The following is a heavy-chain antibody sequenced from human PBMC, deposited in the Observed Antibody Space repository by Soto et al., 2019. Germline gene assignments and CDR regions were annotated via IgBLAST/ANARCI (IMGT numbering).Heavy chain of an antibody. CDR2: INHSGTT. J-gene: IGHJ5*02. Sequence: QVQLQQWGAGLLEPSETLSLTCGMSGGSFSGFYWSWIRQSPGKGLAWIGEINHSGTTHYTPSLERRVNVAIETSKAQFSLNVNSVTAADTAIYYCASHVLQYNWMDPWGQGTLV. CDR1: GGSFSGFY. CDR3: ASHVLQYNWMDP. D-gene: IGHD1-1*01. V-gene: IGHV4-34*01.